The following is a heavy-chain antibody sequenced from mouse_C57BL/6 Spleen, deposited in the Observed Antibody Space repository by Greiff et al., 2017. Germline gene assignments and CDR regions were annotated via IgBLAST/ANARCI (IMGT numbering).Heavy chain of an antibody. J-gene: IGHJ2*01. CDR1: GYTFTSYW. V-gene: IGHV1-69*01. CDR2: IDPSDSYT. D-gene: IGHD4-1*01. CDR3: ARSNWDREYYFDY. Sequence: QVQLQQPGAELVMPGASVKLSCKASGYTFTSYWMHWVKQRPGQGLEWIGEIDPSDSYTNYNQKFKGKSTLTVDKSSSTAYMQLSSLTSEDSAVYYCARSNWDREYYFDYWGQGTTLTVSS.